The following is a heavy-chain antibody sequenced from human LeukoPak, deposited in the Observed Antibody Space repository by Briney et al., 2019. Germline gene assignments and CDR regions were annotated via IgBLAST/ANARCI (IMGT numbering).Heavy chain of an antibody. Sequence: ASVKVSCKASGYTFTGYYMHWVRQASGQGLEWMGWINPNSGGTNYAQKFQGWVTMTRDTSISTAYMELSRLRSDDTAVYYCARATAKISLIDYWGQGTLVTVSS. V-gene: IGHV1-2*04. CDR1: GYTFTGYY. CDR3: ARATAKISLIDY. D-gene: IGHD5-24*01. CDR2: INPNSGGT. J-gene: IGHJ4*02.